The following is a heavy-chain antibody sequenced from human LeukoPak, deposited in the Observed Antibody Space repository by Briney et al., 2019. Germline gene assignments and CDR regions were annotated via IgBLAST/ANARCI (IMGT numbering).Heavy chain of an antibody. Sequence: PGGSLRLSCAASGFAFSVYATHWVRHAPGKGLEWVALISYDGSNKYYAYSVKGRFTISRDNSKNTLYLQMNSLRAEDTAVYYCAREFTVANQPRFDFWGQGTLVTVSS. CDR1: GFAFSVYA. J-gene: IGHJ4*02. V-gene: IGHV3-30-3*01. CDR2: ISYDGSNK. CDR3: AREFTVANQPRFDF. D-gene: IGHD5-12*01.